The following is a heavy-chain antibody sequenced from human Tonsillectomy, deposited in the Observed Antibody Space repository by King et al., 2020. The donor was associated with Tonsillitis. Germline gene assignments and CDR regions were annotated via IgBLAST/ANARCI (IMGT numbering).Heavy chain of an antibody. J-gene: IGHJ4*02. D-gene: IGHD6-13*01. CDR1: GFTFSSYT. CDR3: ARDLRYGSSWYYFDY. CDR2: ISYDGSNK. V-gene: IGHV3-30-3*01. Sequence: VQLVESGGGVVQPGRSLRLSCAVSGFTFSSYTMYWVRQAPGKGLEWVAIISYDGSNKYFADYVKGRFTISRDNSKNTLYLQMNSLRAEDTAVYYCARDLRYGSSWYYFDYWGQGTLVTVSS.